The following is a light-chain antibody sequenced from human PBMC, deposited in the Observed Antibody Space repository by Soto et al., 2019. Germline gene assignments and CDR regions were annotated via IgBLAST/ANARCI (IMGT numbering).Light chain of an antibody. CDR2: GAS. Sequence: DILITHSPLSLPVTPGEPASMSCMSSQSVSNNYLAWYQQKPGQAPRLLIYGASNRATGIPDRFSGSGSGTDFTLTISRLEPEDFAVYYCQQYGSSGTFGQGTKVDIK. J-gene: IGKJ1*01. CDR3: QQYGSSGT. V-gene: IGKV3-20*01. CDR1: QSVSNNY.